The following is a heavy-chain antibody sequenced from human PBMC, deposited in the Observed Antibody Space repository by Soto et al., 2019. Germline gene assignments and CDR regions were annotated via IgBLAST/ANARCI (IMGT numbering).Heavy chain of an antibody. CDR1: GFIFSDYW. D-gene: IGHD3-22*01. CDR3: VRLYDSVTTIDH. CDR2: IKQDESER. Sequence: EVQLVESGGGLVQPGGSLRLSCATSGFIFSDYWMTWVRQAPGKGLEWVASIKQDESERRYADSVRGRFTVSRDNAKNSLYLQMNSLGVEDTAVYYCVRLYDSVTTIDHWGQGTLATVSS. J-gene: IGHJ4*02. V-gene: IGHV3-7*01.